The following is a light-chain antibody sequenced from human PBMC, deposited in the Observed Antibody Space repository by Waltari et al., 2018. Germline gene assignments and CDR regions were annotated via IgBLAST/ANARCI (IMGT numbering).Light chain of an antibody. V-gene: IGLV2-23*02. CDR3: CSYAGSRTWV. CDR2: DVS. CDR1: SSDIGTFNL. Sequence: QSALTQPASVSGSPGQSISISCIGTSSDIGTFNLVSWYLQYPATAPNLLIYDVSQRPSGVSNRFSGSKSGNTASLTISGLQAEDEAIYYCCSYAGSRTWVFGGGAKLTVL. J-gene: IGLJ3*02.